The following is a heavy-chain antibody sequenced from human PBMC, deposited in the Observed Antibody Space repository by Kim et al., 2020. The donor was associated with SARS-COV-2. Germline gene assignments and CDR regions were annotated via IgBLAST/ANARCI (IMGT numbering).Heavy chain of an antibody. D-gene: IGHD6-19*01. V-gene: IGHV5-51*01. CDR3: AREPLHSSGWYLVGSRGWWYFDY. Sequence: GESLKISCKGSGYSFTSYWIGWVRQMPGKGLEWMGIIYPGDSDTRYSPSFQGQVTISADKSISTAYLQWSSLKASDTAMYYCAREPLHSSGWYLVGSRGWWYFDYWGQGTLVTVSS. J-gene: IGHJ4*02. CDR2: IYPGDSDT. CDR1: GYSFTSYW.